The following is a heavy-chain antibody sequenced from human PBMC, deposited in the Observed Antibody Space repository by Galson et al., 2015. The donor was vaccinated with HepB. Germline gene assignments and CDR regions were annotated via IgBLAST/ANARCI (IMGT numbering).Heavy chain of an antibody. CDR2: IYYSGST. CDR1: GGSISSSSYY. J-gene: IGHJ4*02. D-gene: IGHD3-9*01. Sequence: SETLSLTCTVSGGSISSSSYYWGWIRQPPGKGLEWIGSIYYSGSTYYNPSLKSRVTISVDTSKNQFSLKLSSVTAADTAVYYCARHEGGLRYLSSFDYWGQGTLVTVSS. CDR3: ARHEGGLRYLSSFDY. V-gene: IGHV4-39*01.